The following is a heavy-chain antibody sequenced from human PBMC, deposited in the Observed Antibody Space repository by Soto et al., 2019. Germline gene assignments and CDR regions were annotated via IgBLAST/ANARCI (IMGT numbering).Heavy chain of an antibody. CDR3: GRGASGSYRLDY. D-gene: IGHD3-10*01. CDR2: INGDGTGT. V-gene: IGHV3-74*01. CDR1: GFTFSNYW. Sequence: EVQLVESGGGLVQPGGSLRLSCAASGFTFSNYWMHWVRQAPGKGLVWVSRINGDGTGTNYADSVKGQFTISRANAKNMLYLQMNSLRAEDTAVNYCGRGASGSYRLDYWGQGTLVTVSS. J-gene: IGHJ4*02.